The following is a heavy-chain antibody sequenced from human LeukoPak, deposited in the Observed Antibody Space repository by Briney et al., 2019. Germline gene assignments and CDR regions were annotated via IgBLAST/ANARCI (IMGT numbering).Heavy chain of an antibody. V-gene: IGHV1-69*04. D-gene: IGHD3-22*01. CDR3: ARDYYDSSGPTGMDV. J-gene: IGHJ6*02. CDR1: GGTFSSYA. Sequence: SVKVSCKASGGTFSSYAISWVRQAPGQGLEWMGRIIPILDIANYAQKFQGRVTITADKSTSTAYMELSSLRSEDTAVYYCARDYYDSSGPTGMDVWGQGTTVTVSS. CDR2: IIPILDIA.